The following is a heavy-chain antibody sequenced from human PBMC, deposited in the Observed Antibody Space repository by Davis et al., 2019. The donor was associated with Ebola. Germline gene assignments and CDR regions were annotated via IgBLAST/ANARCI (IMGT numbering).Heavy chain of an antibody. V-gene: IGHV4-31*03. CDR2: IYYSGST. CDR1: GGSISSGGYY. J-gene: IGHJ5*02. CDR3: AREQWLVLGWFDP. Sequence: LRLSCTVSGGSISSGGYYWSWIRQHPGKGLEWIGYIYYSGSTYYNPSLKSRVTISVDTSKNQFSLKLSSVTAADTAVYYCAREQWLVLGWFDPWGQGTLVTVSS. D-gene: IGHD6-19*01.